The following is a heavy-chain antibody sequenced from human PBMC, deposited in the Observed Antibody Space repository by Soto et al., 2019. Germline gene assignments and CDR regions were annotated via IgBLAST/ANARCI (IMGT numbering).Heavy chain of an antibody. V-gene: IGHV1-46*01. CDR1: GYTFTSYY. CDR2: INPSGGST. D-gene: IGHD2-8*01. Sequence: ASVKVSCKASGYTFTSYYMHWVRQAPGQGLEWMGIINPSGGSTSYAQKFQGRVTMTRDTSTSTVYMELSSLRSEDTAAYYCARSYCTKGVCYAPYYYYGMDVWGQGTTVTVSS. J-gene: IGHJ6*02. CDR3: ARSYCTKGVCYAPYYYYGMDV.